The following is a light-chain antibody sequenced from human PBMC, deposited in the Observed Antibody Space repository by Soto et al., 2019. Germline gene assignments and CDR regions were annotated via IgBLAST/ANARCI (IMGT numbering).Light chain of an antibody. CDR3: QQYNSWLWT. CDR2: GAS. J-gene: IGKJ1*01. CDR1: QSVNIN. V-gene: IGKV3-15*01. Sequence: IVMTQSPATLSVSPGERATLSCRASQSVNINLAWYQQRPGQAPRLLIFGASTRATGIPARFSGSGSGTEFTLIISSLQSEDSAVYYCQQYNSWLWTFGQGTKVDIK.